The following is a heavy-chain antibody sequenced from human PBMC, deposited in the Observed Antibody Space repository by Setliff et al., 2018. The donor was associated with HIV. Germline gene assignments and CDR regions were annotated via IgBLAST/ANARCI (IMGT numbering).Heavy chain of an antibody. CDR1: GGSISSGGYY. D-gene: IGHD5-12*01. J-gene: IGHJ6*02. CDR3: AREGVGYNPFYYYGMDV. CDR2: IYYTEIT. Sequence: PSETLSLTCTVSGGSISSGGYYWSWIRQHPGKGLEWIGHIYYTEITYYNPSLRSRLTISLDTSKNQFSLKLSSVTAADTAVYFCAREGVGYNPFYYYGMDVWGQGTTVTVYS. V-gene: IGHV4-31*03.